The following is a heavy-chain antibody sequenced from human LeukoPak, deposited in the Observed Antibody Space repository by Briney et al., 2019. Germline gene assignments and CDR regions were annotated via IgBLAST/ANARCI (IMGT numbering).Heavy chain of an antibody. J-gene: IGHJ6*03. D-gene: IGHD6-6*01. CDR1: GFTFSSYS. V-gene: IGHV3-21*01. Sequence: PGGSLRLSCAASGFTFSSYSMNWVRQAPGKGLEWVSSISSSSSYIYYADSVKGRFTISRDNAKNSLYLQMNGLRAEDTAVYYCARIAAARHYYYYYYMDVWGKGTTVTVSS. CDR3: ARIAAARHYYYYYYMDV. CDR2: ISSSSSYI.